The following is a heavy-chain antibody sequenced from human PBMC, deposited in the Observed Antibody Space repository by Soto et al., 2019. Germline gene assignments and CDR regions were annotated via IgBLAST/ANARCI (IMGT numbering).Heavy chain of an antibody. D-gene: IGHD4-4*01. CDR3: ARDTRTTVTTYYYYYSGMAV. J-gene: IGHJ6*04. CDR2: IIPIFGTA. CDR1: LSVDA. V-gene: IGHV1-69*06. Sequence: LSVDAIGWGLDNPKQWLDLMGGIIPIFGTANYAQKFQGRVTITADKSTSTAYMELSSLRSEDTAVYYCARDTRTTVTTYYYYYSGMAVWGKGTTVTVSS.